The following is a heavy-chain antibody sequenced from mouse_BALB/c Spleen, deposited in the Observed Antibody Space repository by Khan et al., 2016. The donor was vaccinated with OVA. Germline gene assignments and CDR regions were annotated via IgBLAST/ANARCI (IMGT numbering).Heavy chain of an antibody. CDR1: GSTFTNYG. Sequence: QIQLVQSGPELKKPGETVKISCKASGSTFTNYGMNWVKQAPGKDLKWMGWINTYTGEPTYAADFKGRFAFSLETSASTAYLQINNLKNEDTATYFCAIRNYSNYRHVDVWGAGTTGTVSS. CDR2: INTYTGEP. J-gene: IGHJ1*01. CDR3: AIRNYSNYRHVDV. V-gene: IGHV9-3-1*01. D-gene: IGHD2-5*01.